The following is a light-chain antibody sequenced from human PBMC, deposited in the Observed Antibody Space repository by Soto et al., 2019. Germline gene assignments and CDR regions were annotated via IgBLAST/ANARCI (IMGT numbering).Light chain of an antibody. V-gene: IGLV2-8*01. CDR1: SSDVGGYNY. CDR2: EVT. CDR3: SSYAGSDMGV. J-gene: IGLJ2*01. Sequence: QSVLTQPPSASGSPGQSVAISCTGTSSDVGGYNYVSWYQHHPGKAPKLIIYEVTKRPSGVPDRFSGSKSANTASLTVSGLQPDDEADYYCSSYAGSDMGVFGGGTTLTVL.